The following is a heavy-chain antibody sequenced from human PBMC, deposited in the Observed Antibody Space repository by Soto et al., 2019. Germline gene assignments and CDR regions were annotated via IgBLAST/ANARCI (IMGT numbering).Heavy chain of an antibody. CDR3: AGGPGVARNY. CDR1: GGSISSGQYS. V-gene: IGHV4-30-2*01. J-gene: IGHJ4*02. Sequence: SETLSLTCAASGGSISSGQYSWSWILQPPGKGLEWIGYIYHSGSTYYNPSLKSRVTISVDRSKNQFSLKLSSVSAADTAVYYCAGGPGVARNYWGQGTQVTVSS. CDR2: IYHSGST. D-gene: IGHD5-12*01.